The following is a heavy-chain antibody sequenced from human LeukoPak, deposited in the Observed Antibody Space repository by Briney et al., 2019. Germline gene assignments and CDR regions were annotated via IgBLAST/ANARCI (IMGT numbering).Heavy chain of an antibody. CDR3: ARERVENQQLVGGNY. Sequence: GGSLRLSCAASGLTVSSNYMSWVRQAPGKGLEWVSVVYSGGSTYYADSVKGRFTISRDNSKNTLYLQMNSLRAEDTAVYYCARERVENQQLVGGNYWGQGTLVTVSS. D-gene: IGHD6-6*01. J-gene: IGHJ4*02. CDR2: VYSGGST. V-gene: IGHV3-66*01. CDR1: GLTVSSNY.